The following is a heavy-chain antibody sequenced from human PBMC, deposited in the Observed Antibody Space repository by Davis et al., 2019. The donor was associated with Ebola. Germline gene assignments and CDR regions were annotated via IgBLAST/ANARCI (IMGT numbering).Heavy chain of an antibody. Sequence: PGGSLRLSCAASGFTLSQNWMHWVRQAPGKGLVWVSRINSDGSTKNYADSVKGRFTISRDNARNTLYLEINSLRAEDTAVYYCAIFGVVSHDAFDNWGQGTMVTGSS. J-gene: IGHJ3*02. V-gene: IGHV3-74*01. D-gene: IGHD3-3*01. CDR2: INSDGSTK. CDR3: AIFGVVSHDAFDN. CDR1: GFTLSQNW.